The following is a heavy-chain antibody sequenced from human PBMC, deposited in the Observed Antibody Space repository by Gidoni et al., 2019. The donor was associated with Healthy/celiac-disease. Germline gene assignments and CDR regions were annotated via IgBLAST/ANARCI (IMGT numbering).Heavy chain of an antibody. J-gene: IGHJ4*02. V-gene: IGHV4-34*01. CDR3: ARGLRRGRWELLLDY. Sequence: QVQLQQWGAGLWKPAETLSLTCAVYGGSVSGYYWSWIRQPPGKGLEWIGEINHSGSTNYNPSLKSRVPISVDTSKNQFSLKLSSVTAADTAVYYCARGLRRGRWELLLDYWGQGTLVTVSS. D-gene: IGHD1-26*01. CDR2: INHSGST. CDR1: GGSVSGYY.